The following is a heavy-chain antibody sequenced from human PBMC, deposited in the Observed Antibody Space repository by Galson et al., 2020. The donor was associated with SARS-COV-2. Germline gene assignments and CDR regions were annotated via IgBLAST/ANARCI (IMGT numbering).Heavy chain of an antibody. CDR3: ARSPPASTSGTSIYFDY. D-gene: IGHD3-10*01. V-gene: IGHV3-21*01. CDR1: GFTFSSYS. J-gene: IGHJ4*02. Sequence: GESLKISCAASGFTFSSYSMNWVRQAPVKGLEWVSSISSSSSYIYYADSVKGRFTISRDNAKNSLYLQMNSLRAEDTAVYYCARSPPASTSGTSIYFDYWVQGTQVTVSS. CDR2: ISSSSSYI.